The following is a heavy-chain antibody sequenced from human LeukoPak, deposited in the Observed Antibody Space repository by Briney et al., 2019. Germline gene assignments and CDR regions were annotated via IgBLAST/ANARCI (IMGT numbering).Heavy chain of an antibody. CDR3: ARDESGYLDY. V-gene: IGHV3-30-3*01. CDR2: ISYDGSNK. J-gene: IGHJ4*02. D-gene: IGHD3-22*01. Sequence: GRSLRLSCAASGFTFSSYAMHWVRQAPGKGLEWVAVISYDGSNKYYADSVKGRFTISRDNSKNTLYLQMNSLRAGDTAVCYCARDESGYLDYWGQGTLVTVSS. CDR1: GFTFSSYA.